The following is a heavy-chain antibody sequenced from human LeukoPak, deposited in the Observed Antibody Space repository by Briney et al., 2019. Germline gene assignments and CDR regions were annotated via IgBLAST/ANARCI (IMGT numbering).Heavy chain of an antibody. CDR3: ARDIGLVRGIIMAH. CDR1: GYTFTNYG. Sequence: ASVKVSCKASGYTFTNYGISWVRQAPGQGLEWVAWISLATGAPSYAQKFQGRVTLTTDTSTSTAYMELRSLKSDDTAVYYCARDIGLVRGIIMAHWGQGTQVTVSS. V-gene: IGHV1-18*01. D-gene: IGHD3-10*01. CDR2: ISLATGAP. J-gene: IGHJ4*02.